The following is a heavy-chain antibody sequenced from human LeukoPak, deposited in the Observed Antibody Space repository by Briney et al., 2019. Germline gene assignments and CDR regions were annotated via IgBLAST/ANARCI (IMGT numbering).Heavy chain of an antibody. CDR3: ARDRGYYYDSSGYPDGDAFDI. V-gene: IGHV3-30-3*01. D-gene: IGHD3-22*01. CDR2: ISYDGSNK. CDR1: GFTFSSYA. Sequence: PGRSLRLSCAASGFTFSSYAMHWVRQAPGKGLEWVAVISYDGSNKYYADSVKGRFTISRDNSKNTLYLQMNSLRAEDTAVYYCARDRGYYYDSSGYPDGDAFDIWGQGTMVTVSS. J-gene: IGHJ3*02.